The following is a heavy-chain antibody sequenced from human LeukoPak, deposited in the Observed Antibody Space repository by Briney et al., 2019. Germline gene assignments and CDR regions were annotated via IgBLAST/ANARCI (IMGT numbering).Heavy chain of an antibody. Sequence: QAGGSLRLSCAASGFTFSSYGMHWVRQAPGKGLEWVAVISYDGSNKYYADSVKGRFTISRDNSKNSLYLQMNSLRTEDTALYYCAKGGGSSSWFFDYWGQGTLVTVSS. D-gene: IGHD6-13*01. J-gene: IGHJ4*02. CDR3: AKGGGSSSWFFDY. CDR2: ISYDGSNK. V-gene: IGHV3-30*18. CDR1: GFTFSSYG.